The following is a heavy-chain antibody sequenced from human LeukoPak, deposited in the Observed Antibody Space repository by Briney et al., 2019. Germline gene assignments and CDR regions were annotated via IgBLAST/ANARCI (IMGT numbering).Heavy chain of an antibody. D-gene: IGHD6-6*01. CDR3: AKGHSSSYYYYYYMDV. CDR1: GFTFSSYA. Sequence: GGSLRLSCAASGFTFSSYAMSWVRQAPGKGLEWVSAISGSGGSTYYADSVKGRFTISRDNSKNTLYLQMNSLRAEDTAVYYCAKGHSSSYYYYYYMDVWGKGTTVTVSS. J-gene: IGHJ6*03. CDR2: ISGSGGST. V-gene: IGHV3-23*01.